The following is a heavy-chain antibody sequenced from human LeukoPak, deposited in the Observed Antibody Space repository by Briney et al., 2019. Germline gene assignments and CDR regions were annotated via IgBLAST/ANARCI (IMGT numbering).Heavy chain of an antibody. Sequence: ASVKVSCKASGYTFTSYGISWVRQAPGQGLEWMGWISAYNGNTNYAQKLQGRVTMTEDTSTDTAYMELSSLRSEDTAVYYCATSQESENHYVLEWFLDYWGQGTLVTVSS. J-gene: IGHJ4*02. D-gene: IGHD3-3*01. V-gene: IGHV1-18*01. CDR2: ISAYNGNT. CDR1: GYTFTSYG. CDR3: ATSQESENHYVLEWFLDY.